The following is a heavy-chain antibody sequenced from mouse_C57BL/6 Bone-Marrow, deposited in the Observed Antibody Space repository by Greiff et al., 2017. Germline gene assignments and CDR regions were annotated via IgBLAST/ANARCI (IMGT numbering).Heavy chain of an antibody. CDR3: SPMGY. Sequence: EVKLMESGGGLVQPGGSMKLSCVASGFTFTNYWMNWVRQSPEKGLEWVAQIRFKSDNYATHYAESVKGRFTISRDESKSSVYLQMNTLRAEDTGIYYCSPMGYWGQGTSVTVSA. CDR1: GFTFTNYW. V-gene: IGHV6-3*01. J-gene: IGHJ4*01. CDR2: IRFKSDNYAT.